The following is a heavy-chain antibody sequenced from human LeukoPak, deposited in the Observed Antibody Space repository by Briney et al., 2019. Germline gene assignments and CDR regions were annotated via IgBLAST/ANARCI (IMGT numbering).Heavy chain of an antibody. CDR2: ISGDGGST. V-gene: IGHV3-43*02. J-gene: IGHJ1*01. Sequence: GGSLRLSCAASGFTFDDYAMHWVRQAPGKGLEWVSLISGDGGSTYYADSVKGRFTISRDNSKNSLYRQMNSLRTEDTALYYCSAPVASADWGQGSLVTVSS. CDR3: SAPVASAD. D-gene: IGHD6-19*01. CDR1: GFTFDDYA.